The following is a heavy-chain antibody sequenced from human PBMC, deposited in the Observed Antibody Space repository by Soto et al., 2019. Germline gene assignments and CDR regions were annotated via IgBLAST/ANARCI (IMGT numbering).Heavy chain of an antibody. CDR1: GGSISSSSYY. CDR2: IYYSGST. D-gene: IGHD3-9*01. CDR3: ARHVKVLRYFDWLLSHYYYYMDV. Sequence: QLQLQESGPGLVKPSETLSLTCTVSGGSISSSSYYWGWIRQPPGKGLEWIGSIYYSGSTYYNPSRKSRVTISVDTSKNQFSLKLRSVTAADTAVYYCARHVKVLRYFDWLLSHYYYYMDVWGKGTTVTVSS. V-gene: IGHV4-39*01. J-gene: IGHJ6*03.